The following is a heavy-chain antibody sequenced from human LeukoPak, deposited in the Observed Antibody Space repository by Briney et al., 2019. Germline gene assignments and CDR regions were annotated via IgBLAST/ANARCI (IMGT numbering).Heavy chain of an antibody. CDR3: ARGVAAAGTYDY. CDR1: GFTFSRYW. CDR2: IKQDGGEI. D-gene: IGHD6-13*01. V-gene: IGHV3-7*01. Sequence: GGSLRLSCAASGFTFSRYWMSWVRQVPRKGLEWVANIKQDGGEIYYVDSVKGRFTISRDNAKNSLYLQMNSLRAEDTAVYYCARGVAAAGTYDYWGQGTLVTVSS. J-gene: IGHJ4*02.